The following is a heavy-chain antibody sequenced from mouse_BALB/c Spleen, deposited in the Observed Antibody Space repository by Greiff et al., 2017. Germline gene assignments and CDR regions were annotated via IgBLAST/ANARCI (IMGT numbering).Heavy chain of an antibody. CDR2: ISTYYGDA. D-gene: IGHD1-2*01. CDR3: ARGDITTATGAMDY. CDR1: GYTFTDYA. V-gene: IGHV1S137*01. Sequence: QVQLQQSGAELVRPGVSVKISCKGSGYTFTDYAMHWVKQSHAKSLEWIGVISTYYGDASYNQKFKGKATMTVDKSSSTAYMELARLTSEDSAIYYCARGDITTATGAMDYWGQGTSVTVSS. J-gene: IGHJ4*01.